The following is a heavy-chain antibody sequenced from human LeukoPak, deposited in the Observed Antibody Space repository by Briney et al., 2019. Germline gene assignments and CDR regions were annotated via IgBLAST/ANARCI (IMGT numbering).Heavy chain of an antibody. CDR3: ARVGPITMIVVVITTSFDY. J-gene: IGHJ4*02. V-gene: IGHV3-23*01. Sequence: GGSLRLSCAASGFTFSSYAMSWVRQAPGKGLEWVSVIRGSGDTTDYADSVKGRFIISRDNSKNTLYLQMNSLSAEDTAVYYCARVGPITMIVVVITTSFDYWGQGTLVTVSS. D-gene: IGHD3-22*01. CDR2: IRGSGDTT. CDR1: GFTFSSYA.